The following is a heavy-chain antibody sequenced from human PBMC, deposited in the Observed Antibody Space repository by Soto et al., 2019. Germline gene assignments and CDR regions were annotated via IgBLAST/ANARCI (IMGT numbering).Heavy chain of an antibody. J-gene: IGHJ6*02. V-gene: IGHV3-73*01. D-gene: IGHD2-2*01. CDR3: TRLSRVVVPAARGVSGDMDV. Sequence: GGSLRLSCAASGFTFSGSAMHWVRQASGKGLEWVGRIRSKANSYATAYAASVKGRFTISRDDSKNTAYLQMSSLKTEDTAVYYCTRLSRVVVPAARGVSGDMDVWGQGTTVTVSS. CDR1: GFTFSGSA. CDR2: IRSKANSYAT.